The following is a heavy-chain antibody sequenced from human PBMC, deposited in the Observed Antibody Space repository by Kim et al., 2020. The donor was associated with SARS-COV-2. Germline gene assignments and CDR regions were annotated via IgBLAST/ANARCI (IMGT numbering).Heavy chain of an antibody. V-gene: IGHV3-74*01. D-gene: IGHD3-22*01. Sequence: GGSLRLSCAASGFTFSSYWMHWVRQAPGKGLVWVSRINSDGSSTSYADSVKGRFTISRDNAKNTLYLQMNSLRAEDTAVYYCARGTYYYDSSGYYTIGYGMDVWGQGTTVTVSS. CDR3: ARGTYYYDSSGYYTIGYGMDV. CDR2: INSDGSST. CDR1: GFTFSSYW. J-gene: IGHJ6*02.